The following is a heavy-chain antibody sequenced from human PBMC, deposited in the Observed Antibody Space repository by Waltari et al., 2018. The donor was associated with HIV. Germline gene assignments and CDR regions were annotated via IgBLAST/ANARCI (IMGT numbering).Heavy chain of an antibody. D-gene: IGHD3-22*01. V-gene: IGHV3-23*01. Sequence: EVQLLESGGGLVQPGGSLRLSCAASGFTFSSYAMSWVRQAPGKGLEWVSAISGSGGSTYYAESVKGRFTISRDNSKNTLYLQMNSLRAEDTAVYYCAKEPDYYDSSGYWYYFDYWGQGTLVTVSS. CDR2: ISGSGGST. CDR1: GFTFSSYA. J-gene: IGHJ4*02. CDR3: AKEPDYYDSSGYWYYFDY.